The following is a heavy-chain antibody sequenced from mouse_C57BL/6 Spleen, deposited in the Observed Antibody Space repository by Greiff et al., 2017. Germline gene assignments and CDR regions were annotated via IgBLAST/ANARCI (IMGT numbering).Heavy chain of an antibody. Sequence: VQLQQSGPELVKPGASVKISCTASGYTFTDYYMNWVKQSHGKSLEWIGDINPNNGGTSYNQKFKGKATLTVDKSSSTAYMELRSLTSEDSAVYYCARGASRDFDYWGQGTTLTVSS. V-gene: IGHV1-26*01. J-gene: IGHJ2*01. D-gene: IGHD6-1*01. CDR3: ARGASRDFDY. CDR2: INPNNGGT. CDR1: GYTFTDYY.